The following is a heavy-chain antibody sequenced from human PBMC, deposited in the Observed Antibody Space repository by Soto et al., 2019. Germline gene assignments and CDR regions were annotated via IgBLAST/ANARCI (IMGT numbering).Heavy chain of an antibody. CDR2: INAGNGNT. D-gene: IGHD3-3*01. V-gene: IGHV1-3*01. CDR1: GYTFTSYA. Sequence: GASVKVSCKASGYTFTSYAMHWVRQAPGQRXEWMGWINAGNGNTKYSQKFQGRVTITRDTSASTAYMELSSLRSEDTAVYYCARDRSTIFGVVTPRRDYFDYWGQGTLVTVSS. CDR3: ARDRSTIFGVVTPRRDYFDY. J-gene: IGHJ4*02.